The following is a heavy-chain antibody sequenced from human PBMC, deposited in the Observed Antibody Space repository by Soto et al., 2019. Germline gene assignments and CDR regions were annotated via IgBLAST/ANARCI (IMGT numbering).Heavy chain of an antibody. J-gene: IGHJ5*02. Sequence: SVKVSCKASGGTFSSYAISWVRQAPGQGLEWMGGIIPIFGTANYAQKFQGRVTITADESTSTAYMELSSLRSEDTAVYYCARVQTRQYHPRWIDLSCPGTFVIVSS. CDR3: ARVQTRQYHPRWIDL. CDR2: IIPIFGTA. D-gene: IGHD2-2*03. V-gene: IGHV1-69*13. CDR1: GGTFSSYA.